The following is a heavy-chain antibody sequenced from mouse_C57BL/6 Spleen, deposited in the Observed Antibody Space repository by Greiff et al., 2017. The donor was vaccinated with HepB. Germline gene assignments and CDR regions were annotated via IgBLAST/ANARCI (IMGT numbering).Heavy chain of an antibody. V-gene: IGHV5-17*01. J-gene: IGHJ3*01. CDR2: ISSGSSTI. Sequence: EVMLVESGGGLVKPGGSLKLSCAASGFTFSDYGMHWVRQAPEKGLEWVAYISSGSSTIYYADTVKGRFTLSRDNAKNTLFLQMTSLRFEDTAMYYCARNYGSSYGFAYWGQGTLVTVSA. CDR1: GFTFSDYG. D-gene: IGHD1-1*01. CDR3: ARNYGSSYGFAY.